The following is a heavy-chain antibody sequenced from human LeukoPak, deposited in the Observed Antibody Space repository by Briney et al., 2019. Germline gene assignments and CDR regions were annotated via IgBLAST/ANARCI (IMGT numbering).Heavy chain of an antibody. CDR3: ASPTGHYYDSL. CDR1: GFTFSSYA. CDR2: ISGSGGST. Sequence: GGSLGLSCAASGFTFSSYAMSWVRQAPGKGLEWVSAISGSGGSTYYADSVKGRFTISRDNSKNPLYLQMNSLRAEDTAVYYCASPTGHYYDSLWGQGTLVTVSS. J-gene: IGHJ4*02. V-gene: IGHV3-23*01. D-gene: IGHD3-22*01.